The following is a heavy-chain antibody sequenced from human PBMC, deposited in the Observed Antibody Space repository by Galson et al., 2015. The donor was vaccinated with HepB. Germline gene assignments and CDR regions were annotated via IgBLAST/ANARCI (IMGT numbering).Heavy chain of an antibody. CDR1: GYTLTELS. D-gene: IGHD1-14*01. V-gene: IGHV1-24*01. Sequence: SVKVSCKVSGYTLTELSMHWVRQAPGKGLEWMGGFDPEDGETIYAQKFQGRVTMTGDTSTDTAYMELSSLRSEDTAVYYCATNRGATYYFDYWGQGTLVTVSS. CDR2: FDPEDGET. J-gene: IGHJ4*02. CDR3: ATNRGATYYFDY.